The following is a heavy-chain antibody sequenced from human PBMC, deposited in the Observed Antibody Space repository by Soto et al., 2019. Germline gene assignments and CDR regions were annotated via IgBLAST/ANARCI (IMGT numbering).Heavy chain of an antibody. J-gene: IGHJ4*02. CDR1: GFTFSSYG. CDR3: ARGGITGTTGIDY. V-gene: IGHV3-33*01. CDR2: IWYDGSNK. Sequence: GVSLRLSCAASGFTFSSYGMHWVRQAPGKGLEWVAVIWYDGSNKYYADSVKGRFTISRDNSKNTLYLQMNSLRAEDTAVYYCARGGITGTTGIDYWGQGTLVTVSS. D-gene: IGHD1-7*01.